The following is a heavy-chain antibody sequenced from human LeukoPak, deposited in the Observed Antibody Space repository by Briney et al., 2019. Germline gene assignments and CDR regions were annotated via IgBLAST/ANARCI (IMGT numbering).Heavy chain of an antibody. V-gene: IGHV1-69*13. CDR2: IIPIFGTA. CDR1: GGTFSSYA. D-gene: IGHD6-13*01. J-gene: IGHJ4*02. CDR3: ASPSIGTLQKYSSSWYYFDY. Sequence: SVKVSCKASGGTFSSYAISWVRQAPGQGLEWMGGIIPIFGTANYAQKFQGRVTITADESTSTAHMKLSSLRSEDTAVYYCASPSIGTLQKYSSSWYYFDYWGQGTLVTVSS.